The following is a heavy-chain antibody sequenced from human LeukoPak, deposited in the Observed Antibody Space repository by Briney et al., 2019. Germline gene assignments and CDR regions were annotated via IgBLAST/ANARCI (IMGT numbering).Heavy chain of an antibody. D-gene: IGHD2-21*02. CDR3: ARECGGYCSYDGDAFDI. V-gene: IGHV4-31*03. CDR2: IYSSGST. CDR1: GVSISSGGYY. Sequence: KSSQTLSLTCTVSGVSISSGGYYWSWIPQPPGKGLEWIGYIYSSGSTYYNPSLESRTTISVDTSKNQISLKLSSVTAADTAVYYCARECGGYCSYDGDAFDIWGQGTMVTVSS. J-gene: IGHJ3*02.